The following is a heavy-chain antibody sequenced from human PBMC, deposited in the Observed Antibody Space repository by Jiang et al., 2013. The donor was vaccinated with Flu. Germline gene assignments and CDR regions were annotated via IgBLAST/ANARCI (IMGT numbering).Heavy chain of an antibody. V-gene: IGHV4-34*01. CDR1: GGSFSGYY. CDR3: ARLLYDAFDI. Sequence: ETLSLTCAVYGGSFSGYYWSWIRQPPGKGLEWIGEINHSGSTNYNPSLKSRVTISVDTSKNQFSLKLSSVTAADTAVYYCARLLYDAFDIWGQGTMVTVSS. J-gene: IGHJ3*02. D-gene: IGHD3-10*01. CDR2: INHSGST.